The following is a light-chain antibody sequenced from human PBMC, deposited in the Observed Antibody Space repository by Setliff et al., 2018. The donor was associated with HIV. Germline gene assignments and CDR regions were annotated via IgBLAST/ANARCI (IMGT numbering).Light chain of an antibody. CDR3: AAWDDSLSGYV. Sequence: QPVLTQPPSASGTPGQRVPVSCSGRSSNIGRNYVYWYQQLQGTAPKLLISRSNQRPSGVPDRFSGSKSGTSASLAISGLRSEDEADYYCAAWDDSLSGYVFGTGTKVTVL. J-gene: IGLJ1*01. CDR1: SSNIGRNY. V-gene: IGLV1-47*01. CDR2: RSN.